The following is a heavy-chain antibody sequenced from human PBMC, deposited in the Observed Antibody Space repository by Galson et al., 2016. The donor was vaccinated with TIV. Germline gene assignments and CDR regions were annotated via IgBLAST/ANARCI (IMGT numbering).Heavy chain of an antibody. J-gene: IGHJ4*02. CDR2: IIPILGIT. V-gene: IGHV1-69*04. CDR3: ARGRTYSGGEVDN. D-gene: IGHD3-16*01. Sequence: SVKVSCKASRGTFSSYAISWVRQAPGQGLEWMGRIIPILGITNYAQKFQGRVTITVDEFTSTANMELSSLKSDDTAVYYCARGRTYSGGEVDNWGQGTLVTVSS. CDR1: RGTFSSYA.